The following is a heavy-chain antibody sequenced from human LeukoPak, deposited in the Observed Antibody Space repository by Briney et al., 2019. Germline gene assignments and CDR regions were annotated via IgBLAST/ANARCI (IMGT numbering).Heavy chain of an antibody. CDR1: GFTFSSYG. V-gene: IGHV3-30*02. D-gene: IGHD7-27*01. J-gene: IGHJ4*02. CDR3: ARDGANRGIYFDY. Sequence: GGSLRLSCAASGFTFSSYGMHWVRQAPGKGLEWVAFIHSDGSNNYYADSVKGRFTISRDNAKNSLYLQMNSLRAEDTAVYYCARDGANRGIYFDYWGQGTLVTVSS. CDR2: IHSDGSNN.